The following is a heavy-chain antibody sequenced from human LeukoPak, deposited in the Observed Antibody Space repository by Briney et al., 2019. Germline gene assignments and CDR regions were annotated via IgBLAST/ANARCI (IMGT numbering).Heavy chain of an antibody. CDR2: ISSSSSYT. CDR3: AREGYCSSTSCYDGAFDI. CDR1: GFTFSDYY. D-gene: IGHD2-2*01. V-gene: IGHV3-11*06. J-gene: IGHJ3*02. Sequence: GGSLRLSCAASGFTFSDYYMSWTRQAPGKGLEWVSYISSSSSYTNYADSVKGRFTISRDNAKNSLYLQMNSLRAEDTAVYYCAREGYCSSTSCYDGAFDIWGQGTMVTVSS.